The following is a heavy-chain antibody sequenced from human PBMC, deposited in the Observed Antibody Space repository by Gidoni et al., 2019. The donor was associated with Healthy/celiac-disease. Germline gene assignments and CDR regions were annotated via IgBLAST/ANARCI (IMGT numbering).Heavy chain of an antibody. CDR3: AADRGRSSSLGYYYYYYMDV. D-gene: IGHD6-6*01. V-gene: IGHV1-58*01. J-gene: IGHJ6*03. CDR1: GFTFTSSA. Sequence: QMQLVQSGPEVKKPGTSVKVSCKASGFTFTSSAVQWVRQARGQRLEWIGWIVVGSGNTNYAQKFQERVTITRDMSTSTAYMELSSLRSEDTAVYYCAADRGRSSSLGYYYYYYMDVWGKGTTVTVSS. CDR2: IVVGSGNT.